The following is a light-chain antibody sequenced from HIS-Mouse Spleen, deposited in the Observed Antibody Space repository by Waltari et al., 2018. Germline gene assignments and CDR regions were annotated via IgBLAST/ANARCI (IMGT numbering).Light chain of an antibody. CDR2: GAS. V-gene: IGKV3-20*01. J-gene: IGKJ4*01. CDR3: QQYGSSPLT. CDR1: QSVSSSY. Sequence: EIVLTQSPGTLSLSPGERATLPCRASQSVSSSYLAWYQQKPGQAPRLRIYGASSRATGIPDRFSGSGSGTDFTLTISRLEPEDFAVYYCQQYGSSPLTFGGGTKVEIK.